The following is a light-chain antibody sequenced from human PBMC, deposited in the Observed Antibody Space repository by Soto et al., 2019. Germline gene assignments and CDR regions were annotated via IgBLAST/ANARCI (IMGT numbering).Light chain of an antibody. CDR1: QSLVFSDGHSY. V-gene: IGKV2-30*01. J-gene: IGKJ1*01. Sequence: DVVMTQSPLSLAVTLGQPASISCRSSQSLVFSDGHSYLDWFQQRPGQPPRRLIYKVSNRDSGVPDRFSGSGSGTDFTLKISRVEAEDVGVYYCMQGTHWPRTFGQGTRVEI. CDR3: MQGTHWPRT. CDR2: KVS.